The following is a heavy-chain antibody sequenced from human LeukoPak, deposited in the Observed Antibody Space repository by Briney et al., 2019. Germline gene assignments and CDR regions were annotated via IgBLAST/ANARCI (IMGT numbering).Heavy chain of an antibody. J-gene: IGHJ4*02. CDR3: ARHRAPYVYTSCPSY. CDR1: GFTFRNYG. Sequence: GGSLRLSCAASGFTFRNYGMHWVRQAPGKGLEWVAVILHDESERYHANSVKGRFTISRDLSKNTLYLQMDSLRAEDTAICYCARHRAPYVYTSCPSYWGQGTLVTVSS. CDR2: ILHDESER. D-gene: IGHD3-16*01. V-gene: IGHV3-33*01.